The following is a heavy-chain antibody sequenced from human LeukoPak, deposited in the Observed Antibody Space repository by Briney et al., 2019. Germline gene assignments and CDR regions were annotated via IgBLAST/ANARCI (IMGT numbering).Heavy chain of an antibody. CDR3: SREMNLVRGGSYSWFDP. Sequence: SETLSLTCTVSGGSISSGNYFWSWIRQPAGKGREWIGRIHTSGSTNYNSSLKSRVTISIDTPKNQFSLKLSSVTAADTAVYYCSREMNLVRGGSYSWFDPWGQGTLGTVSS. D-gene: IGHD3-10*01. CDR1: GGSISSGNYF. J-gene: IGHJ5*02. CDR2: IHTSGST. V-gene: IGHV4-61*02.